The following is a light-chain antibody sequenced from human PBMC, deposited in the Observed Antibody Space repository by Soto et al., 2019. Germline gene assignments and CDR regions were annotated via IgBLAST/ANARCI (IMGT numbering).Light chain of an antibody. CDR1: QRFGSSS. CDR2: GAS. V-gene: IGKV3-20*01. Sequence: EIVLTQSPGTLSLSPGERATRPSRASQRFGSSSLPWYQQKPGQAPRLLIYGASSRATGIPDRFSGSGSGTDFTLTISRLEPEDFAVYYCQQYGSSPPYTFGQGTKLEIK. CDR3: QQYGSSPPYT. J-gene: IGKJ2*01.